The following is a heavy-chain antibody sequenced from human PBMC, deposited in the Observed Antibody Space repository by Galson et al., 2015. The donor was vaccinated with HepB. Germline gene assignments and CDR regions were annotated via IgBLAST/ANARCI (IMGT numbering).Heavy chain of an antibody. V-gene: IGHV1-69*06. CDR1: GGTFNTYS. D-gene: IGHD2-8*02. CDR2: ITPIFNRA. J-gene: IGHJ6*03. Sequence: SVKVSCKASGGTFNTYSINWVRQAPGQGLQWVGGITPIFNRANYAQKFQGRVTITADKSTSTAYMELSSLRSEDTAIYYCARDRPNCTGGVCFYYYYYMDVWGKGTTVTVSS. CDR3: ARDRPNCTGGVCFYYYYYMDV.